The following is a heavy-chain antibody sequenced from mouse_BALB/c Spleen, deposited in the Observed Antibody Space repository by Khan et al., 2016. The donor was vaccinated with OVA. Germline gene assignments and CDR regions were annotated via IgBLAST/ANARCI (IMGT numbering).Heavy chain of an antibody. J-gene: IGHJ3*01. D-gene: IGHD1-1*01. Sequence: EVELVESGGDFVRPGGSLKLSCAASGFTFSTYGMSWVRQTPDKGLEWVATISTGGAYTYYPDSVKGRFTISRDNAKNTLYLQLSSLRSEDTAIYYCARLAYYYNSEGFAYWGQGTLVTVSA. CDR3: ARLAYYYNSEGFAY. CDR2: ISTGGAYT. CDR1: GFTFSTYG. V-gene: IGHV5-6*01.